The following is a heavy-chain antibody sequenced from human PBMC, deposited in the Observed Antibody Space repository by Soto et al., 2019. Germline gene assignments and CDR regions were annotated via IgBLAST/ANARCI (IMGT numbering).Heavy chain of an antibody. J-gene: IGHJ4*02. V-gene: IGHV3-7*01. CDR2: IKQDGSAK. CDR1: GFTFWGDW. Sequence: PGGSLRLSCVASGFTFWGDWMSWVRQAPGKGLEWVANIKQDGSAKQYLDSVRGRFTISRDNSKNTLYLQMNSLRIEDTAVYFCAKEDPSGRYSLDYWGQGSQVTVSS. D-gene: IGHD1-26*01. CDR3: AKEDPSGRYSLDY.